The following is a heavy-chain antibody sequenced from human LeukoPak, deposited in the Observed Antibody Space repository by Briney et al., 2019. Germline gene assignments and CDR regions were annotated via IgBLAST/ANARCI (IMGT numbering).Heavy chain of an antibody. CDR3: AREISGYSDY. CDR2: INANSGDT. CDR1: VYTFTVYY. D-gene: IGHD3-22*01. V-gene: IGHV1-2*02. J-gene: IGHJ4*02. Sequence: ASVTVSCKASVYTFTVYYMHWVRQAPGQGLEWMGWINANSGDTKYAQKFQGRVTMTRDTSISTAYMELSRLRSDDTAMYYCAREISGYSDYWGQGTLVTVSS.